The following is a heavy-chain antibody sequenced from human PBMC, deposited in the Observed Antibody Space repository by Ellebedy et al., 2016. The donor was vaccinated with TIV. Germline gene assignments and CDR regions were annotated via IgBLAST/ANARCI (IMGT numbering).Heavy chain of an antibody. CDR2: IRQAGDEL. V-gene: IGHV3-7*01. CDR3: ASRASYGNYAVQVNPWFDP. Sequence: GESLKISCAASGFNFRSYWMTWVRQAPGKGLEWVAKIRQAGDELYYVESVKGRFTISRDNAKNSLFLQMNSLGVEDTAGYYCASRASYGNYAVQVNPWFDPWGQGTLVTVSS. CDR1: GFNFRSYW. D-gene: IGHD1-1*01. J-gene: IGHJ5*02.